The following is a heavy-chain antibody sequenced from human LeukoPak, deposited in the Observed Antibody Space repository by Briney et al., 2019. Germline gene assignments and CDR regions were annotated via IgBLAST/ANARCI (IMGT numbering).Heavy chain of an antibody. V-gene: IGHV3-48*04. CDR2: ISSSSSTI. CDR1: GFTFSSYS. CDR3: ARDDTAVAGTELDF. J-gene: IGHJ4*02. Sequence: GGSLRLSCAASGFTFSSYSMNWVRQAPGKGLEWVSYISSSSSTIYYADSVKGRFTISRDNAKNSLYLQMNSLRAEDTAVYYCARDDTAVAGTELDFWGQGTLVTVSS. D-gene: IGHD6-19*01.